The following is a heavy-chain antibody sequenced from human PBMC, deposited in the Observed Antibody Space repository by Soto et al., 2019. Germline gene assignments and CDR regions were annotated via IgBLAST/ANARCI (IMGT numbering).Heavy chain of an antibody. CDR3: IPGITVAGPDY. V-gene: IGHV3-73*01. D-gene: IGHD6-19*01. CDR1: GFTFSGSA. J-gene: IGHJ4*02. Sequence: PGGSLRLSCAASGFTFSGSAMHWVRQASGKGLEWVGRIRSKANDYATAYTGSVKGRFIISRDDSKNTAYLQMNSLRTEDTAVYYCIPGITVAGPDYWGQGTLVTVSS. CDR2: IRSKANDYAT.